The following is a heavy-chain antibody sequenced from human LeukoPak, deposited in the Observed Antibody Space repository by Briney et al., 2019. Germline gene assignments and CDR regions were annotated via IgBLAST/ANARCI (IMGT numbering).Heavy chain of an antibody. Sequence: PSETLSLTCTVSGGSISSYYWSWIRQPPGKGLEWIGYLYYSGNTNYNPSLKSRVTISEDTSKNQFSLKVSSVTAADTAVYYCARKTAYGGHGYWGPGTLATVSS. CDR3: ARKTAYGGHGY. CDR1: GGSISSYY. D-gene: IGHD4-23*01. CDR2: LYYSGNT. J-gene: IGHJ4*02. V-gene: IGHV4-59*01.